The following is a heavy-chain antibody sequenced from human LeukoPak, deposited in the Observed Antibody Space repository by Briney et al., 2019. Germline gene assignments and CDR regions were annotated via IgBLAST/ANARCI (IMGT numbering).Heavy chain of an antibody. J-gene: IGHJ5*02. CDR1: GYTFTGYY. CDR3: ARGVSGAPNWFDP. D-gene: IGHD3-10*01. V-gene: IGHV1-2*04. CDR2: INPNSGGT. Sequence: ASVKVSCTASGYTFTGYYMHWVRQAPGQGLEWMGWINPNSGGTNYAQKFQGWVTMTRDTSISTAYMELSRLRSDDTDVYYCARGVSGAPNWFDPWGQGTLVTVSS.